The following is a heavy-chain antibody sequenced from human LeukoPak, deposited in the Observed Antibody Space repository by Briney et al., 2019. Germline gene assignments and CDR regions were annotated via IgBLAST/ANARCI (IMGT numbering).Heavy chain of an antibody. CDR1: GYTLTELS. Sequence: GPSVKVSCKVSGYTLTELSMHWVRQAPGKGLEWMGGFDPEDGETIYAQKFQGRVTMTEDTSTDTAYMELSSLRSEDTAVYYCATLCSGGSCIDYWGQGTLVTVSS. D-gene: IGHD2-15*01. V-gene: IGHV1-24*01. CDR3: ATLCSGGSCIDY. J-gene: IGHJ4*02. CDR2: FDPEDGET.